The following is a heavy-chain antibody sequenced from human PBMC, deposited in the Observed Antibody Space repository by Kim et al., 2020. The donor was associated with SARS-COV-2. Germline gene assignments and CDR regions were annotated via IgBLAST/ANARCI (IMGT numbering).Heavy chain of an antibody. Sequence: SLKSRVTIAVDTSKNQFSLKLSSVTAADTAVYYCARDRRDSSGYYYGMDVWGQGTTVTVSS. J-gene: IGHJ6*02. CDR3: ARDRRDSSGYYYGMDV. D-gene: IGHD3-22*01. V-gene: IGHV4-59*01.